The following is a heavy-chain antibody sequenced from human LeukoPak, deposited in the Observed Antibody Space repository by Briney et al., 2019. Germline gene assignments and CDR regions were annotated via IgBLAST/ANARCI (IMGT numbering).Heavy chain of an antibody. CDR2: IKQDGSEK. D-gene: IGHD2-8*01. CDR1: GCTFSSYW. Sequence: PGGALRLSCAASGCTFSSYWMSWVRQAPGKGLEWVANIKQDGSEKYYVDSVKGRFTIYRDNAKNSLYLQMNSLRAEDTAVYYCARDRNGYDGMDVWGQGTTVTVSS. CDR3: ARDRNGYDGMDV. V-gene: IGHV3-7*01. J-gene: IGHJ6*02.